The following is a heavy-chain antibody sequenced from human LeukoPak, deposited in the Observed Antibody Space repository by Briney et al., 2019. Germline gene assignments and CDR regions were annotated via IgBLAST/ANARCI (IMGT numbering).Heavy chain of an antibody. CDR2: ISGFNGNT. CDR3: ARDETSSSWYDY. CDR1: GGTFSSYA. V-gene: IGHV1-18*01. D-gene: IGHD6-13*01. Sequence: ASVKVSCKASGGTFSSYAISWVRQAPGQGLEWMGWISGFNGNTNYAQKLQGRVSMTTDTSTGTAFMELRSLRSDDTALYYCARDETSSSWYDYWGQGTLVTVSS. J-gene: IGHJ4*02.